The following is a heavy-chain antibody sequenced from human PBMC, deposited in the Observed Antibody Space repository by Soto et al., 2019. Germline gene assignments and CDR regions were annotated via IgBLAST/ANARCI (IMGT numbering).Heavy chain of an antibody. D-gene: IGHD5-12*01. V-gene: IGHV3-74*01. CDR2: TSPAGSST. CDR3: ARGNTGYGTFDF. CDR1: GFTVTSYW. Sequence: DVQLVESGGGIVQPGGSLRLSCAASGFTVTSYWMHWVRQAPGKGLVWVSRTSPAGSSTYYADFVRGRFTISKDTAKNSMYLQIHSLGAEDAALYYCARGNTGYGTFDFWGQGTLVTVSS. J-gene: IGHJ4*02.